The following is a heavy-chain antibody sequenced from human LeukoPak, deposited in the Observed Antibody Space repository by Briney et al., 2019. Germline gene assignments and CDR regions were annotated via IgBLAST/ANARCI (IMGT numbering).Heavy chain of an antibody. J-gene: IGHJ4*02. CDR2: INTGNGNT. V-gene: IGHV1-3*04. Sequence: ASVKVSCKASGYTFTNYAIHWVRQAPGQRLDWMGWINTGNGNTKYSQKLQGRVTMTTDTSTSTAYMELRSLRSDDTAVYYCARDLRWGSEFLERWGQGTLVTVSS. D-gene: IGHD3-16*01. CDR3: ARDLRWGSEFLER. CDR1: GYTFTNYA.